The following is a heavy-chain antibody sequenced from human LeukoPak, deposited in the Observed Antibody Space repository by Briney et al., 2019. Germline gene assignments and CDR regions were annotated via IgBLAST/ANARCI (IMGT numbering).Heavy chain of an antibody. J-gene: IGHJ4*02. CDR1: GFTFSSYW. V-gene: IGHV3-74*01. CDR3: LAAAGTIG. CDR2: VNNDGSTT. Sequence: GGSLRLSCADSGFTFSSYWMHWVRQAPGKGLVWVSRVNNDGSTTNYADSVKGRFTISRDNTKNTLYLQMNSLRAEDTAVYFCLAAAGTIGWGQGTLVTVSS. D-gene: IGHD6-13*01.